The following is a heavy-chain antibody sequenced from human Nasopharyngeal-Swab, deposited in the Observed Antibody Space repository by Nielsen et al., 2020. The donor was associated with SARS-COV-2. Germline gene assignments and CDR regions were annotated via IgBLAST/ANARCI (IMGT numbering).Heavy chain of an antibody. J-gene: IGHJ6*02. CDR2: TYYRSKWYN. Sequence: WIRQSPSRGLEWLGRTYYRSKWYNDYAVSVKRRITINPDTSKNQFSLQLNSVTPEDTAVYYCARGHYYGSGSYYSPSLYYGMDVWGQGTTVTVSS. CDR3: ARGHYYGSGSYYSPSLYYGMDV. D-gene: IGHD3-10*01. V-gene: IGHV6-1*01.